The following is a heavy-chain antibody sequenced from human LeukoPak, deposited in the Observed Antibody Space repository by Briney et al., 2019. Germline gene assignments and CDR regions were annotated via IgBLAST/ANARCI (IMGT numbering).Heavy chain of an antibody. Sequence: GGSLRLSCAASGFTVTSNYMSWVRQAPGKGLEWVSVIYSGGSTYYTDSVKGRFTISRDTSKNTLYLQMNSLRAEDTAVYYCARGLRGNYYFDYWGQGTLVTVSS. CDR3: ARGLRGNYYFDY. CDR1: GFTVTSNY. V-gene: IGHV3-53*01. D-gene: IGHD3-10*01. CDR2: IYSGGST. J-gene: IGHJ4*02.